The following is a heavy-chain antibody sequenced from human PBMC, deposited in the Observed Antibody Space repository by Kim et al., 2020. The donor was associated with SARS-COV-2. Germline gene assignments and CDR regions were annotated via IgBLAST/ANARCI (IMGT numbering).Heavy chain of an antibody. J-gene: IGHJ6*02. Sequence: GGSLRLSCAASGFTFSSYAMHWVRQAPGKGLEWVAVISYDGSNKYYADSVKGRFTISRDNSKNTLYLQMNSLRAEDTAVYYCARSIGLEIPYYYYGMDVWGQGTTVTVSS. V-gene: IGHV3-30*04. D-gene: IGHD3-10*01. CDR1: GFTFSSYA. CDR2: ISYDGSNK. CDR3: ARSIGLEIPYYYYGMDV.